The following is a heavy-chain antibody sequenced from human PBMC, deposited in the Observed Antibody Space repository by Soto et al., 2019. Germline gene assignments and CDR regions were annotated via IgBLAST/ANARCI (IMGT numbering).Heavy chain of an antibody. CDR3: ARDAYDILTGYYLDY. Sequence: KSGGSLRLSCAASGFTFSSYSMNWVRQAPGKGLEWVSSISSSSSYIYYADSVKGRFTISRDNAKNSLYLQMNSLRAEDTAVYYCARDAYDILTGYYLDYWGQGTLVTVSS. V-gene: IGHV3-21*01. CDR1: GFTFSSYS. J-gene: IGHJ4*02. CDR2: ISSSSSYI. D-gene: IGHD3-9*01.